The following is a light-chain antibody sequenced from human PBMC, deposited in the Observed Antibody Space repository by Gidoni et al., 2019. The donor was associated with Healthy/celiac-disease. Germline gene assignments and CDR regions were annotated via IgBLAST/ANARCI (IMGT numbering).Light chain of an antibody. CDR1: QRISSY. J-gene: IGKJ1*01. V-gene: IGKV1D-8*01. CDR2: AAS. CDR3: QQYYSFPRT. Sequence: VIWRTPSLSLPSASTGDRVTTSCRVSQRISSYLAWYQQKPGKAPKLLIYAASTLQSGVPSRFSGSGSGTDFTLTISCLQSDDFATYYCQQYYSFPRTFXQXTKVEIK.